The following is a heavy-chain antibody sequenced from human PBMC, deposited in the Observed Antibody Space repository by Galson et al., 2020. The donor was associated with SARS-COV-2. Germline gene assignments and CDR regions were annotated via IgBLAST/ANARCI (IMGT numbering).Heavy chain of an antibody. CDR3: ARQYTYYSYCGMDV. V-gene: IGHV1-2*02. CDR1: GYTFAGYY. CDR2: INPNSGDT. J-gene: IGHJ6*02. D-gene: IGHD2-2*02. Sequence: ASVKVSCKASGYTFAGYYMHWVRQAPGQGLEWMGWINPNSGDTNYAQKFQGRVTMTRDTSISTAYMELSRLRSDDTAAYYCARQYTYYSYCGMDVWGQGTTVTVSS.